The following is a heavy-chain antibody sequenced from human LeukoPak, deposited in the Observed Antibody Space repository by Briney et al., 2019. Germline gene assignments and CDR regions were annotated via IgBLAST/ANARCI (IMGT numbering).Heavy chain of an antibody. CDR2: IYSGGST. D-gene: IGHD3-22*01. Sequence: PGGSLRLSCAASGFTFRSYGMHWVRQAPGKGLEWVSVIYSGGSTYYADSVKGRFTISRDNSKNTLYLQMNSLRAEDTAVYYCARETYYYDSSGYYYGNYWGQGTLVTVSS. J-gene: IGHJ4*02. V-gene: IGHV3-53*01. CDR3: ARETYYYDSSGYYYGNY. CDR1: GFTFRSYG.